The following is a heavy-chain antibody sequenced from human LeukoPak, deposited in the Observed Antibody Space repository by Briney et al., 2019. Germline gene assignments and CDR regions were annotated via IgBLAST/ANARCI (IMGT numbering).Heavy chain of an antibody. J-gene: IGHJ4*02. D-gene: IGHD2-2*03. Sequence: SETLSLTCTVSGGSISSGDYYWRWLRQPPGRGLERIGYIYYSGSTYYNPSLKSRVTISVDTSKNQFSLKLSSVTAADTAVYYCARDPSGYWFDYWGQGTLVTVSS. CDR2: IYYSGST. V-gene: IGHV4-30-4*08. CDR3: ARDPSGYWFDY. CDR1: GGSISSGDYY.